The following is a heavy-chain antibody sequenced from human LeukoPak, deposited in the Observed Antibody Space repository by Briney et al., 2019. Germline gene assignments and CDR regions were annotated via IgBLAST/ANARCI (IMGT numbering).Heavy chain of an antibody. V-gene: IGHV4-59*11. Sequence: SETLFLTCTVSGGAITSHYWTWIRQSPVKGLEWIGDISNSGSTSYNPSLKSRVTISIDTPKNQFSLKLSSVTAADTAVYYCGRDALVGYFSYYYMDVWGKGTTVTVSS. D-gene: IGHD2-15*01. J-gene: IGHJ6*03. CDR1: GGAITSHY. CDR2: ISNSGST. CDR3: GRDALVGYFSYYYMDV.